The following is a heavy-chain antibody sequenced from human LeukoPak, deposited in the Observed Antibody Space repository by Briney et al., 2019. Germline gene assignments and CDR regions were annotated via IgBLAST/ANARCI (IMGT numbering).Heavy chain of an antibody. Sequence: SQTLSLTCAISGDSVSSNSAAWNWIRQSPSRGLEWLGRTYYRSKWYNDYAVSVKSQITINPDTSKNQFSLQLNSVTPEDTAVYYCARDRRIVGATAPYYYYYYGMDVWGQGTTVTVSS. CDR2: TYYRSKWYN. CDR1: GDSVSSNSAA. J-gene: IGHJ6*02. V-gene: IGHV6-1*01. D-gene: IGHD1-26*01. CDR3: ARDRRIVGATAPYYYYYYGMDV.